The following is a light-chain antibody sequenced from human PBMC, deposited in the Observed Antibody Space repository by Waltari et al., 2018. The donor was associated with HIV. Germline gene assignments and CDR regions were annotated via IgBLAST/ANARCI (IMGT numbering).Light chain of an antibody. J-gene: IGKJ4*01. CDR2: WAS. CDR1: QSVLYSSNNKNY. Sequence: EILRTQSQDSRAGSLGRRATITCTSSQSVLYSSNNKNYLAWYQQKPGQPPKLLIYWASTRESGVPDRFSGSGSGTDFTLTISSLQAEDVAVYYCQQYYDTPLTFGGGTKVEIK. CDR3: QQYYDTPLT. V-gene: IGKV4-1*01.